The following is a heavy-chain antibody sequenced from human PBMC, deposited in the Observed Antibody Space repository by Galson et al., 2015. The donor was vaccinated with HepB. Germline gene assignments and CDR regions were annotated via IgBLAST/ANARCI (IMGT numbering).Heavy chain of an antibody. CDR2: IKSKTDGATT. CDR1: GFTFNNAW. CDR3: TTDVYFSSYWSWLDP. D-gene: IGHD2-2*01. J-gene: IGHJ5*02. Sequence: SLRLSCAASGFTFNNAWMNWVRQAPGKGLEWVGRIKSKTDGATTEYAAPVKGRFTISRDDPRNTLYLQMNSLRTDDTAVYYCTTDVYFSSYWSWLDPWGQGTLVTVSS. V-gene: IGHV3-15*01.